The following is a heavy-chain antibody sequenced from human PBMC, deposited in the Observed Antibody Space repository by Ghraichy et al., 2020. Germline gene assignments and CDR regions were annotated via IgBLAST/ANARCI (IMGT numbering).Heavy chain of an antibody. CDR1: GDSISRAYYY. CDR2: MYYSGTT. D-gene: IGHD3-16*01. Sequence: TLSLTCTVSGDSISRAYYYWAWIRQLPGKGLEWIGYMYYSGTTYYNPSLKSRLTISGDTSKNQFSLHLNSVTAADTAVYYCARAGGRSVAPWDAFDIWGQGAMVTVSS. CDR3: ARAGGRSVAPWDAFDI. J-gene: IGHJ3*02. V-gene: IGHV4-31*03.